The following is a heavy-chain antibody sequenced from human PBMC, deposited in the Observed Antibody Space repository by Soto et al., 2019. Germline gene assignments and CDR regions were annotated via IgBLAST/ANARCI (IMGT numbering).Heavy chain of an antibody. CDR2: ISHSGST. D-gene: IGHD2-15*01. Sequence: QVQLQESGPGLVKPSGTLSLTCTVSGGSIITSNWWSWVRQPPGKGLEWIGDISHSGSTNYNPSPKGRSTIXVDKSNNQFSLNLTSMTAADTAVYYCARERVVAGTDWFFDIWGRGSLVTVSS. CDR1: GGSIITSNW. V-gene: IGHV4-4*02. CDR3: ARERVVAGTDWFFDI. J-gene: IGHJ2*01.